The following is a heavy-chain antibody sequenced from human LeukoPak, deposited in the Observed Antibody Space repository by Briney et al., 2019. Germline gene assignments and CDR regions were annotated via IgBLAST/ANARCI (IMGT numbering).Heavy chain of an antibody. CDR1: GGSISSSSYY. D-gene: IGHD3-22*01. CDR3: ARSSGYFNEYYFDY. J-gene: IGHJ4*02. Sequence: SETLSLTCTVSGGSISSSSYYWGWIRQPPGKGLEWIGSIYYSGSTYYNPSLKSRVTISVDTSKNQFSLKLSSVTAADTAVYYCARSSGYFNEYYFDYWGQGTRVTVSS. V-gene: IGHV4-39*01. CDR2: IYYSGST.